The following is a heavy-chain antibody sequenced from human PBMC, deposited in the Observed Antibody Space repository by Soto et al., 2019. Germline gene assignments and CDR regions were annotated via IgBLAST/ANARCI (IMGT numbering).Heavy chain of an antibody. J-gene: IGHJ6*02. D-gene: IGHD6-19*01. Sequence: QVQLQESGPGLVKPSETLSLTCTVSGGSVSSGSYYWSWIRQPPGKGLEWIGYIYYSGSTNYNPSLTSQVTISVDTSKNQFSLKLSSVTAADTAVYYCASSRGSGWPPGYYYYYGMDVWGQGTTVTVSS. CDR2: IYYSGST. CDR1: GGSVSSGSYY. V-gene: IGHV4-61*01. CDR3: ASSRGSGWPPGYYYYYGMDV.